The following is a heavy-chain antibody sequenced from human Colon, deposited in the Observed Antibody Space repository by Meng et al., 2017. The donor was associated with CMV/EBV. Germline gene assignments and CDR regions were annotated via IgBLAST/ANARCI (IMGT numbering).Heavy chain of an antibody. CDR3: ARDQSSQDLIVVPSLDY. Sequence: GESLKISCAASGFTFSTYSMNWVRQAPGKGLEWVSYISSSGSYIYYADSVKGRFTISRDNAKNSLYLQVNSLRAEDTAVYYCARDQSSQDLIVVPSLDYWGQGTLVTVSS. V-gene: IGHV3-21*01. CDR2: ISSSGSYI. D-gene: IGHD2-21*01. J-gene: IGHJ4*02. CDR1: GFTFSTYS.